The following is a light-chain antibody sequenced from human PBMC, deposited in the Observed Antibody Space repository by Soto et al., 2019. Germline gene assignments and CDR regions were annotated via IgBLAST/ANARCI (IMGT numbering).Light chain of an antibody. J-gene: IGKJ1*01. CDR1: QSISYW. CDR3: QQYNNYWT. V-gene: IGKV1-5*03. Sequence: DIQMTQSPSTLSASVGDRVTITCRASQSISYWLAWYQQKPGKAPNLLIYKASSLESGVPSSFSGRGSGTEFTLTISSLQADDFATYYCQQYNNYWTFGQGTKVEIK. CDR2: KAS.